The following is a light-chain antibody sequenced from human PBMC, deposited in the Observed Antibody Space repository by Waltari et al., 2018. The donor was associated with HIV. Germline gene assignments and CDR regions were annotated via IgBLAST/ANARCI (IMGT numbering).Light chain of an antibody. V-gene: IGLV1-40*01. Sequence: QSVLTQPPSVSGAPGQRVTISCTGSSSNIGARFDVHWYQQLPGTAPKLLIYGDNNRPPGFPDRFSGSKSGTSASLAITGLQAEDEADYYCQSYDSSLSGSVFGGGTKLTVL. CDR2: GDN. CDR3: QSYDSSLSGSV. J-gene: IGLJ3*02. CDR1: SSNIGARFD.